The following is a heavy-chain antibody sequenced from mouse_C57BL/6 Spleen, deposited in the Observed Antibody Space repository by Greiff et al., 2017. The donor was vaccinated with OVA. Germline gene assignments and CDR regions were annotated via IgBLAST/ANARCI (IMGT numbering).Heavy chain of an antibody. CDR2: IWRGGST. J-gene: IGHJ4*01. Sequence: VQLQQSGPGLVQPSQSLSITCTVSGFSLTSYGVHWVRQSPGKGLEWLGVIWRGGSTDYNAAFISRLSISKDNSKCQVFFKMNSQQADDTAIYYCARGGSMDYWGQGTSVTVSS. V-gene: IGHV2-2*01. CDR1: GFSLTSYG. CDR3: ARGGSMDY.